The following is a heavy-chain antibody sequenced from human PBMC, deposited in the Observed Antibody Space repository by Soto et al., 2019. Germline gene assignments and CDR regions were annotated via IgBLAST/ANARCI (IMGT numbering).Heavy chain of an antibody. J-gene: IGHJ4*02. CDR1: GGTFSSYA. Sequence: SVKVSCKASGGTFSSYAISWVRQAPGQGLEWMGGIIPIFGTANYAQKLQGRVTITADESTSTAYMELSSLRSEDTAVYYCARGYCSGGSCYHLDYWGQGTLVTVSS. CDR3: ARGYCSGGSCYHLDY. V-gene: IGHV1-69*13. CDR2: IIPIFGTA. D-gene: IGHD2-15*01.